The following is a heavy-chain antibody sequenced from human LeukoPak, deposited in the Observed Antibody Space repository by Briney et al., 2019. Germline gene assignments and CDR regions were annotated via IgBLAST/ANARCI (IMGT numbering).Heavy chain of an antibody. CDR2: ISYDGSNK. CDR3: AKDDYGGNS. CDR1: RFTFSSYG. V-gene: IGHV3-30*18. Sequence: PGGSLRLSCAASRFTFSSYGMHWVRQAPGKGLEWVAVISYDGSNKYYADSVKGRFTISRDNSKNMLYLQMNSLRAEDTAVYYCAKDDYGGNSWGQGTLVTVSS. D-gene: IGHD4-23*01. J-gene: IGHJ4*02.